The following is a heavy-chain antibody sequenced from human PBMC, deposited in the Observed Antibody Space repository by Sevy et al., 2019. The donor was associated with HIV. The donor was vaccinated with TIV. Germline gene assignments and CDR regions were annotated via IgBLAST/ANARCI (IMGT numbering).Heavy chain of an antibody. CDR3: AREDIVLGEDNYYGIDV. Sequence: GGSLRLSCAASGFSVSSNYMSWVRQAPGKGPEWVSVIHSGGKISYADSVQGRLTISRDNSKKTLYLQMNSLRAEDTAVYYCAREDIVLGEDNYYGIDVWGQGTTVTVSS. J-gene: IGHJ6*02. CDR1: GFSVSSNY. V-gene: IGHV3-53*01. CDR2: IHSGGKI. D-gene: IGHD2-15*01.